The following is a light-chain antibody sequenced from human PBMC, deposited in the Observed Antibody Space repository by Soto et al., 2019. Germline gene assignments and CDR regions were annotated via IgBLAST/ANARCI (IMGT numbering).Light chain of an antibody. Sequence: IVLTQSPATLSLSPGERSTLACRASQRVXSYLGWYQQKPGQAPRLLXDCASSMATGSPDRLSGSGSGTDFSLTISRLEPEDFSVYYCQQYGNAPGTFGQGTKVDIK. CDR2: CAS. CDR3: QQYGNAPGT. V-gene: IGKV3-20*01. J-gene: IGKJ1*01. CDR1: QRVXSY.